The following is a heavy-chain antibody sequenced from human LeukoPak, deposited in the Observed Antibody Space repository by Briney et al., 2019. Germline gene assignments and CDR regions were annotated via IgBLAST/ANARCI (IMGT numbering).Heavy chain of an antibody. J-gene: IGHJ4*02. CDR3: VGQTHKDY. V-gene: IGHV3-53*01. CDR2: LYSGGGA. Sequence: PGGSLRLSCAASGFTFSNSYMSWVRQAPGKGLEWVSVLYSGGGAYYTDSVRGRFTISRDSSKNTLYLLMNSLRADDTAVYYCVGQTHKDYWGQGTLVTVSS. CDR1: GFTFSNSY.